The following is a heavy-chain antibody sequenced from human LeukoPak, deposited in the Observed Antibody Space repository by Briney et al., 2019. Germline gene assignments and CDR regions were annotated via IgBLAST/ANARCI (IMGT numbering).Heavy chain of an antibody. CDR1: GGSISSYY. V-gene: IGHV4-59*08. D-gene: IGHD6-13*01. CDR3: ARHPKYSSSWYSFDY. J-gene: IGHJ4*02. CDR2: IYYSGST. Sequence: SETLSLTCTVSGGSISSYYWSWIRQLPGKGLEWIGYIYYSGSTNYNPSLKSRVTISVDTSKNQFSLKLSSVTAADTAVYYCARHPKYSSSWYSFDYWGQGTLVTVSS.